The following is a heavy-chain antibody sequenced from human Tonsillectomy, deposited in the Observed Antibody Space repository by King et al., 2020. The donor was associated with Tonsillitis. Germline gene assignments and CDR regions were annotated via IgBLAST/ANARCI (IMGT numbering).Heavy chain of an antibody. Sequence: VQLVESGGGLVKPGGSLTLSCEASGFRFSDYYMSWIRQAPGKGLEWVSKISVSRSGYTNYADSVKGRFTISRDNAKNSLYLQMNSLRAEDTAVYFCARDSGYHYSRVGYFDAWGQGTLVTVSS. CDR3: ARDSGYHYSRVGYFDA. J-gene: IGHJ4*02. CDR2: ISVSRSGYT. CDR1: GFRFSDYY. V-gene: IGHV3-11*06. D-gene: IGHD3-16*02.